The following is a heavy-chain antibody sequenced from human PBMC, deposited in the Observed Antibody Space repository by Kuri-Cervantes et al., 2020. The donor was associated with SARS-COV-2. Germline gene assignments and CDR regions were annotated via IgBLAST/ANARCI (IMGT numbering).Heavy chain of an antibody. CDR3: ARDLAAAGMDI. Sequence: GESLKISCAASGFTFRSYSFNWVRKAPGKGLEWVSSISGRSTYIYYAHSVKARFTIPRDDANNSLYLQINSLRAEDTGVYYCARDLAAAGMDIWGQGTTVTVSS. D-gene: IGHD6-13*01. J-gene: IGHJ6*02. V-gene: IGHV3-21*01. CDR1: GFTFRSYS. CDR2: ISGRSTYI.